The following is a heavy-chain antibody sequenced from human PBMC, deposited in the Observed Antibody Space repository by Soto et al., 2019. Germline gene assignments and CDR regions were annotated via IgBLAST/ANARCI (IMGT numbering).Heavy chain of an antibody. Sequence: RRLSCAASGFIFSTYAMHWVRQAPGKGLEWVAVIWNDGSKKNYADSVKGRVTISRDNSENTLYLQMNSLRAEDTGVYYCARGALGYSYGYGPYYGMDVWGQGTTVTVSS. CDR3: ARGALGYSYGYGPYYGMDV. J-gene: IGHJ6*02. D-gene: IGHD5-18*01. V-gene: IGHV3-33*01. CDR2: IWNDGSKK. CDR1: GFIFSTYA.